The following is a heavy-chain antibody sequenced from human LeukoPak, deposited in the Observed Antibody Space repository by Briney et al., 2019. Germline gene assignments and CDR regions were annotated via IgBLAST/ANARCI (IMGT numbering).Heavy chain of an antibody. Sequence: GGSLRLSCAASGLSFSSFWMHWVSHPPGKGLVWVSRIDTDGRTTTHADSVKGRFTNSRDNGKNAVYLQINSLRAENTAVYYCATLNSFGYDYWGQGVLVTVSS. CDR2: IDTDGRTT. CDR1: GLSFSSFW. J-gene: IGHJ4*02. CDR3: ATLNSFGYDY. V-gene: IGHV3-74*01. D-gene: IGHD5-18*01.